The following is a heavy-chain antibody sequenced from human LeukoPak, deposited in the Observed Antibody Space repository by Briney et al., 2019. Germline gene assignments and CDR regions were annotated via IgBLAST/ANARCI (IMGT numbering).Heavy chain of an antibody. Sequence: SETLSLTCTVSGGSISSGSFYWSWIRQPAGKGLEWIGRFYTSGSNKYNPSLKSRVTISVDTSKNQFSLRLSSVTVADTAVYYCASVANDFWSGYSTRGAFEIWGQGTMVTVSS. CDR2: FYTSGSN. V-gene: IGHV4-61*02. CDR1: GGSISSGSFY. D-gene: IGHD3-3*01. CDR3: ASVANDFWSGYSTRGAFEI. J-gene: IGHJ3*02.